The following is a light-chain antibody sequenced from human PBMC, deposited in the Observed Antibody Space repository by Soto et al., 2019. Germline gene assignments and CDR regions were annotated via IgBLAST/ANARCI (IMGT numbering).Light chain of an antibody. J-gene: IGLJ3*02. CDR2: YDS. Sequence: SYELTQAPSVSVAPGKTARMTCGGNNIGIKSVHWYQQKPGQAPVLVIYYDSDRPSGIPERFSGSNSGNTATLTISRVEAGDEAGYYCQVWDSSSSHPRWVFGGGTKVTVL. CDR3: QVWDSSSSHPRWV. V-gene: IGLV3-21*04. CDR1: NIGIKS.